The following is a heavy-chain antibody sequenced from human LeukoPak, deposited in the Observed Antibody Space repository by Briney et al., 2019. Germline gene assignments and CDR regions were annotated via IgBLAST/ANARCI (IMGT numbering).Heavy chain of an antibody. V-gene: IGHV4-38-2*01. Sequence: PSETLSLTCLVSNYSINTGFYWGWIRQSPGKGLQWIGSIYHSGSTYYNPSLKSRVTISIDTSKNQVSLKLSSVTAADTAVFYCARMLVPDYFDNWGQGTLVTVSS. D-gene: IGHD6-13*01. CDR2: IYHSGST. J-gene: IGHJ4*02. CDR1: NYSINTGFY. CDR3: ARMLVPDYFDN.